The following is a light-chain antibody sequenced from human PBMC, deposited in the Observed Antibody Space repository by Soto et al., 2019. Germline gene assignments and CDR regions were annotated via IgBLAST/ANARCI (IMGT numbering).Light chain of an antibody. CDR2: KAS. J-gene: IGKJ1*01. CDR1: QSISSW. V-gene: IGKV1-5*03. CDR3: QQYNSYSQGT. Sequence: DIQMTQSPSTLSASVGDRVTITCRASQSISSWLAWYQQKPGKAPKLLIYKASSLESGVQSRFSGSGSGTEFTLTISSLQPDDFATYYCQQYNSYSQGTFGQGTKVEIK.